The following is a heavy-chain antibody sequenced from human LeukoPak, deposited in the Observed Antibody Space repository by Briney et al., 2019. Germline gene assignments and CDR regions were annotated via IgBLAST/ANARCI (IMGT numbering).Heavy chain of an antibody. Sequence: GGSLRLSCAASGFTFSSYDMYWVRQVTGKGLEWVSAIGTAGDTYYPGSVKGRFTISRENGKNSLYLQMNSLRAGDTAVYYCARDDFWSGSDYWGQGTLVTVSS. D-gene: IGHD3-3*01. CDR2: IGTAGDT. CDR1: GFTFSSYD. J-gene: IGHJ4*02. V-gene: IGHV3-13*01. CDR3: ARDDFWSGSDY.